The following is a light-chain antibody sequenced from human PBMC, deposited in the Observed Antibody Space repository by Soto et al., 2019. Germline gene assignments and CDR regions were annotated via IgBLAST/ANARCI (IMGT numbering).Light chain of an antibody. J-gene: IGKJ4*01. CDR2: SAS. CDR3: QQSYSTPLT. V-gene: IGKV1-39*01. Sequence: DIQMTQSPSSLSASVGDRVTITCRASQSISSYLNWYQQKPGKAPNLLIYSASNLQSGVPSRFSGSASGTDFTLTISSLQAEDFATYYCQQSYSTPLTFGGGTKVDIK. CDR1: QSISSY.